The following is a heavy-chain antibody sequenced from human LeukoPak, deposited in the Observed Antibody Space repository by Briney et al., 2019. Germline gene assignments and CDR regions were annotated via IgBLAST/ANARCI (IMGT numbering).Heavy chain of an antibody. D-gene: IGHD3-22*01. CDR3: AKDLDYDSRVPFDY. CDR2: ISGSGGST. V-gene: IGHV3-23*01. J-gene: IGHJ4*02. CDR1: GFTFSSYA. Sequence: GGSLRLSCAASGFTFSSYAMSWVRQAPGKGLGLVSVISGSGGSTYNADSVKGRFTISRDNSKNTLYLQMNSLRAEDTAVYYCAKDLDYDSRVPFDYWGQGTLVTVSS.